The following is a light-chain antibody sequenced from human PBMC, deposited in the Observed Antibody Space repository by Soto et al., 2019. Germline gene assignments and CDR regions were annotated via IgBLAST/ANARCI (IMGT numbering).Light chain of an antibody. CDR2: DAS. V-gene: IGKV1-5*01. CDR1: QSISTW. Sequence: DIQMTQSPSTLSASVGDRVTITCRASQSISTWLAWYQQKPGNAPKLLIFDASNLESGVPSRFSGSGSGTEFTLTIYILQPDDFATYYCQQYNSDSRTFGQGTELDIK. CDR3: QQYNSDSRT. J-gene: IGKJ1*01.